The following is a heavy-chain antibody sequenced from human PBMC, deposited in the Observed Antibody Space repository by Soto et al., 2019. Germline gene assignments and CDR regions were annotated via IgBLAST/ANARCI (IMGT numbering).Heavy chain of an antibody. D-gene: IGHD3-22*01. V-gene: IGHV4-31*11. J-gene: IGHJ4*02. CDR2: VYYSGST. CDR1: GGSISSGGYY. CDR3: ARTYYYDSSGYYYVDYFDY. Sequence: SETLSLNSAVSGGSISSGGYYWNWIRQHPGKGLEWIGYVYYSGSTYYNPSLKSRVTISVDTSKNQFSLKLSSVTAADTAVYYCARTYYYDSSGYYYVDYFDYWGQGTLVTVS.